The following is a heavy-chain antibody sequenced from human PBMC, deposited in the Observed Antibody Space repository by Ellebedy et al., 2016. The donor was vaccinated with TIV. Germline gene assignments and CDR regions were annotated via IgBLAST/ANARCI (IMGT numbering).Heavy chain of an antibody. D-gene: IGHD6-6*01. CDR1: GYTFTSYD. Sequence: AASVKVSCKASGYTFTSYDINWARQATGQGLEWMGWMNPNSGNTGYAQKFQGRVTMTRNTSISTAYMELSSLRSEDTAVYYCASGSSSSDGAFDIWGQGTMVTVSS. J-gene: IGHJ3*02. CDR2: MNPNSGNT. CDR3: ASGSSSSDGAFDI. V-gene: IGHV1-8*01.